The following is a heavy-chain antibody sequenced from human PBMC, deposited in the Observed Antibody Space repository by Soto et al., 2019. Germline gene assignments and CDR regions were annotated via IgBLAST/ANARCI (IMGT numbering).Heavy chain of an antibody. D-gene: IGHD3-16*01. CDR1: GGTFSSYT. CDR2: IIPILGIA. V-gene: IGHV1-69*02. J-gene: IGHJ4*02. Sequence: QVQLVQSGAEVKKPGSSVKVSCKASGGTFSSYTISWVRQAPGQGLEWMGRIIPILGIANYAQKFQGRVTITADKSTSTADMELRSLRSEDTAVYYCARGVYDYVWGTAADDYWGQGTLVTVSS. CDR3: ARGVYDYVWGTAADDY.